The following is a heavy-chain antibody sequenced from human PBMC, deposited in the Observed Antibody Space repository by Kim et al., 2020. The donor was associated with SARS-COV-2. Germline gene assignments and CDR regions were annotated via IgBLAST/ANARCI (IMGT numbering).Heavy chain of an antibody. J-gene: IGHJ4*02. V-gene: IGHV4-59*01. Sequence: SETLSLTCTVSGGSISSYYWSWIRQPPGKGLEWIGYIFYSGSTNYNPSLKSRVTISIDTSKKQFSLKLSPVTAADTAVYYCASGPIAAAPVYWGQGTLVTVSS. CDR3: ASGPIAAAPVY. CDR1: GGSISSYY. CDR2: IFYSGST. D-gene: IGHD6-25*01.